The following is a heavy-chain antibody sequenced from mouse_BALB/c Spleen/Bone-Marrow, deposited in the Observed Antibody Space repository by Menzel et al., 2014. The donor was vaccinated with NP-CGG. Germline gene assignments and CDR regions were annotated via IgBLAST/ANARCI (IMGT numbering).Heavy chain of an antibody. Sequence: VKLQESGAELVKPGASVKLSCKASGYTFTSYYMYWVKQRPGQGLEWFGEINPSNGGTNFNEKFKNKATLTVDKSSSTAYTQLSSLTSEDSAVYYCSRGRRDALDYWGQGTSVTVSS. CDR1: GYTFTSYY. J-gene: IGHJ4*01. CDR3: SRGRRDALDY. CDR2: INPSNGGT. V-gene: IGHV1S81*02.